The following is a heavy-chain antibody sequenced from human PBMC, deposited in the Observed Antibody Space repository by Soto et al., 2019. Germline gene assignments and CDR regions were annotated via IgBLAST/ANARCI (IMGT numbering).Heavy chain of an antibody. CDR1: GFTFSSYG. CDR3: ARDLAADGILDY. V-gene: IGHV3-33*01. Sequence: QVQLVESGGGVVQPGRSLRLSCAASGFTFSSYGMHWVRQAPGKGLEWVAVIWYDGSNKYYADSVKGRFTISRDNSKNTLYLQMNSLRAEDTAVYYCARDLAADGILDYWGQGTLVTVSS. CDR2: IWYDGSNK. J-gene: IGHJ4*02. D-gene: IGHD6-13*01.